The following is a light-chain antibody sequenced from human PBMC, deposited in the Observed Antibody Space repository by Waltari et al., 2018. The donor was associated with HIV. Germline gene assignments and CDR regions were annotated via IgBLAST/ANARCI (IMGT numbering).Light chain of an antibody. CDR2: SNN. Sequence: QSVLTQPPSASGTPGQRVTISCSGSSSHIGSNTVNWYQQLPGTAPKLLISSNNQRPSGVPDRFSGSKSGTSASLAISGLQSEDEARYYCAAWDDRLNLWVFGGGTKLTVL. V-gene: IGLV1-44*01. J-gene: IGLJ3*02. CDR1: SSHIGSNT. CDR3: AAWDDRLNLWV.